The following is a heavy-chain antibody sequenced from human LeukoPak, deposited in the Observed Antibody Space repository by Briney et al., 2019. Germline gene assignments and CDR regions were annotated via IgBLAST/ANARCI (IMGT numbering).Heavy chain of an antibody. CDR3: ARSSGAGYSSSWPFDY. D-gene: IGHD6-13*01. CDR1: GDSISNYY. J-gene: IGHJ4*02. Sequence: SETLSLTCTVSGDSISNYYWSWIRQPAGKGLEWIGRIYTSGSTYYNPSLKSRVTISVDRSKNQFSLKLSSVTAADTAVYYCARSSGAGYSSSWPFDYWGQGTLVTVSS. V-gene: IGHV4-4*07. CDR2: IYTSGST.